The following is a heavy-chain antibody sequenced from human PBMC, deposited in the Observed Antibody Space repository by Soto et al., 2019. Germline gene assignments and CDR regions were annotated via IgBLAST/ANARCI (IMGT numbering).Heavy chain of an antibody. D-gene: IGHD6-13*01. CDR3: ARGHEYSSSWYDY. V-gene: IGHV4-34*01. CDR2: INHSGST. J-gene: IGHJ4*02. Sequence: SETLSLTCAVYGGSFSGYYWSWIRQPPGKGLEWIGEINHSGSTNYNPSLKSRVTISVDTSKHQFSLKLSSVTAADTAVYYCARGHEYSSSWYDYWGQGTLVTVSS. CDR1: GGSFSGYY.